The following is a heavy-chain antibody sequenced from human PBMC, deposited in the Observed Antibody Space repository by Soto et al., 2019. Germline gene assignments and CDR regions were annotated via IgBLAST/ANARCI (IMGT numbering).Heavy chain of an antibody. CDR3: ARLSRATVATPAAFEY. Sequence: GESLKISCKGSGYSFNRYYIAWVRQMPGKGLEWMGIVHPGDSDTRYSPSFQGQVTMSADRSISTAYLQWSSLKASDTAIYYCARLSRATVATPAAFEYWGQGTLVTVSS. J-gene: IGHJ4*02. V-gene: IGHV5-51*01. D-gene: IGHD4-17*01. CDR2: VHPGDSDT. CDR1: GYSFNRYY.